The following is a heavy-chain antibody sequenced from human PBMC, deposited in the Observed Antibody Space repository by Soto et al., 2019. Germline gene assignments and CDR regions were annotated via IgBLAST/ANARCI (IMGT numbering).Heavy chain of an antibody. J-gene: IGHJ6*02. CDR1: GGSVSTGMKY. Sequence: SETLSLTCTVSGGSVSTGMKYWGWVRQPPGKALEFIGYMYKTGETLLNSSLKSRVTLSMETSKNRFSLTLSSVTAADTAVYFCMKAHESGDFLGMSVWGPGTTVTVSS. CDR2: MYKTGET. D-gene: IGHD3-10*01. CDR3: MKAHESGDFLGMSV. V-gene: IGHV4-61*01.